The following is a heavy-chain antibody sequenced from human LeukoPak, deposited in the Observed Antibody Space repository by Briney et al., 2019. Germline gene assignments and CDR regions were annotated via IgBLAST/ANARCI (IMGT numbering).Heavy chain of an antibody. V-gene: IGHV3-23*01. CDR2: ISGSGGST. D-gene: IGHD3-22*01. CDR1: GFTFSSYV. CDR3: AKSRANSGYEGYFQH. J-gene: IGHJ1*01. Sequence: PGGSLRLSCAASGFTFSSYVMSWVRQAPGKGLEWVSAISGSGGSTYYADSVKGRFTISRDNSKNTLYLQMNSLRAEDTAVYYCAKSRANSGYEGYFQHWGQGTLVTVSS.